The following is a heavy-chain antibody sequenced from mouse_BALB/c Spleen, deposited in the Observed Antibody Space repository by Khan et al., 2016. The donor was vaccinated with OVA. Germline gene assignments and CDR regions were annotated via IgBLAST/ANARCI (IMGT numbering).Heavy chain of an antibody. D-gene: IGHD1-2*01. CDR2: INPSNGGT. CDR3: ARGGYGGFAY. Sequence: QVQLQQSGAELVKPGASVKLSCKASGYAFTSYYIYWMKQRPGQGLEWIGEINPSNGGTNFNEKFKSKATQTVDKSSNTAYMQLSSLTSEDSAVDYCARGGYGGFAYWGQGTLVTVSA. J-gene: IGHJ3*01. V-gene: IGHV1S81*02. CDR1: GYAFTSYY.